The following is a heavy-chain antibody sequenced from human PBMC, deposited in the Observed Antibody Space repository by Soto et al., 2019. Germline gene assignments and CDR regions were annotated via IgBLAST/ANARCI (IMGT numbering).Heavy chain of an antibody. CDR1: GFTFSLYG. D-gene: IGHD5-12*01. J-gene: IGHJ4*02. CDR2: IWNDGSEK. V-gene: IGHV3-33*01. CDR3: ARVGHNGYDLDFDY. Sequence: GGSLRLSCAASGFTFSLYGMHWVRQAPGKGLGWVAVIWNDGSEKNYADSVKGRFTLSGDSSKNTLYLEVNSLRVEDTAVYYCARVGHNGYDLDFDYWGQGTLVTVST.